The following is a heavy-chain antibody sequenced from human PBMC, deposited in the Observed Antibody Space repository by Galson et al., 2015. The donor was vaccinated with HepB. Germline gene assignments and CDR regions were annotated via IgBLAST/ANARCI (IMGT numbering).Heavy chain of an antibody. CDR1: GYSFTSYW. CDR2: IYPGDSDT. V-gene: IGHV5-51*03. D-gene: IGHD4-23*01. J-gene: IGHJ3*02. CDR3: ARDRFRGGNSDGSDAFDI. Sequence: QSGAEVKKPGESLKISCKGSGYSFTSYWIGWVRQMPGKGLEWMGIIYPGDSDTRYSPSFQGQVTISADKSISTAYLQWSSLKASDTAMYYCARDRFRGGNSDGSDAFDIWGQGTMVTVSS.